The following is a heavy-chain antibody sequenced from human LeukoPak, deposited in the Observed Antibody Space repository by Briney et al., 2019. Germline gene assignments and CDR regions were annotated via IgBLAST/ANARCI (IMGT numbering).Heavy chain of an antibody. CDR2: ITTSSNTI. Sequence: GGSLRLSCAASGFTFSSYAMSWVRQAPGKGLEWLSYITTSSNTIYYADSVKGRFTVSRDNAKNPLYLQMNSLRGEDTAVYYCARDYYSETYSTAYWGQGTLVTVSS. CDR1: GFTFSSYA. J-gene: IGHJ4*02. V-gene: IGHV3-48*01. D-gene: IGHD3-10*01. CDR3: ARDYYSETYSTAY.